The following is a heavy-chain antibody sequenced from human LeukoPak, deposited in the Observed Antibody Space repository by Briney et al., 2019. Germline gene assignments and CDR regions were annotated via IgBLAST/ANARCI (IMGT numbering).Heavy chain of an antibody. Sequence: ASVKVSCKASGGTFSSYTISWVRQAPGQGLEWMGGIIPIFGTANYAQKFQGRVTITADKSTSTAYMELSSLRSEDTAVYYCARKAGRGELDYWGQGTLVTVSS. CDR1: GGTFSSYT. J-gene: IGHJ4*02. CDR3: ARKAGRGELDY. V-gene: IGHV1-69*06. CDR2: IIPIFGTA. D-gene: IGHD3-16*01.